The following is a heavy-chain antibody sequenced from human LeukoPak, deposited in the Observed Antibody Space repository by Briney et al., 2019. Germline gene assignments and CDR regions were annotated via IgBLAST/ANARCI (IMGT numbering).Heavy chain of an antibody. J-gene: IGHJ5*02. Sequence: PGGSLRLPRAASGFTFSGSDIQGVRQSSGKALEAVGQNHKKDKGYATATAYAASRKGRFTITRDDSINTADLQMKSLKTEDTALYYCTRDSGTYNWFDPWGQGTLVTVSS. V-gene: IGHV3-73*01. CDR2: NHKKDKGYATAT. CDR1: GFTFSGSD. CDR3: TRDSGTYNWFDP. D-gene: IGHD1-26*01.